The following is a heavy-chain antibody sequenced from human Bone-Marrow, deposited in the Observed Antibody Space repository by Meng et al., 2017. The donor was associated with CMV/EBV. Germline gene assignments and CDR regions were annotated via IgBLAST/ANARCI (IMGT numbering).Heavy chain of an antibody. J-gene: IGHJ3*02. D-gene: IGHD1-26*01. CDR1: GFTFDDYT. CDR2: IYYSGST. CDR3: ARSGSYWDAFDI. V-gene: IGHV4-59*13. Sequence: GSLRLSCAASGFTFDDYTMHWVRQAPGKGLEWIGYIYYSGSTNYNPSLKSRVTIPVHTSKNQFTLKLSSVTAADTAVYYCARSGSYWDAFDIWGQGTMVTVSS.